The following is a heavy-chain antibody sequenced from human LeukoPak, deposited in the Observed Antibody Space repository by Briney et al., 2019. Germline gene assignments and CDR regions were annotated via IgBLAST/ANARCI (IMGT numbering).Heavy chain of an antibody. D-gene: IGHD3-10*01. CDR1: GDSISTYY. Sequence: PSETLSLTCTVSGDSISTYYWSWIRQPPGKGLEWIGYIYYRVTSDYNPSLKSRVTMSADMSTRQISLKLSSVTAADTAVYYCARAVGGDGSGSLWGPGTLVTVSS. CDR3: ARAVGGDGSGSL. V-gene: IGHV4-59*01. CDR2: IYYRVTS. J-gene: IGHJ4*02.